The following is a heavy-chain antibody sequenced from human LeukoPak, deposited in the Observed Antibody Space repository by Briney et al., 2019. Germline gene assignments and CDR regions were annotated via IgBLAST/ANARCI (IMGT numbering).Heavy chain of an antibody. V-gene: IGHV3-23*01. D-gene: IGHD3-22*01. CDR3: AKTSDISVRYYFDY. CDR2: ISGSGGVT. CDR1: GFTFSNYA. Sequence: GGSLRLSCAASGFTFSNYAMTWVRQAPGKGPEWVSGISGSGGVTYYADSVKGRFTISRDNSKNTLYVQMNSLRVEDTAVYYCAKTSDISVRYYFDYWGQGTLVAVSS. J-gene: IGHJ4*02.